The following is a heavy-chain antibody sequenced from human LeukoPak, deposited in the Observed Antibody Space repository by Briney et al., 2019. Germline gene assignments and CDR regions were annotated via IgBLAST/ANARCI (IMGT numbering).Heavy chain of an antibody. J-gene: IGHJ3*02. D-gene: IGHD4-23*01. CDR2: IYYSGST. V-gene: IGHV4-59*01. Sequence: SETLSLTCTVSGGSISSYYWSWIRQPPGKGLEWIGYIYYSGSTNYNPTLKSRVTISVDTSKNQFSLKLSSVTAADTAVYYCARDSVLEVVTPGAFDIWGQGTMVTVSS. CDR3: ARDSVLEVVTPGAFDI. CDR1: GGSISSYY.